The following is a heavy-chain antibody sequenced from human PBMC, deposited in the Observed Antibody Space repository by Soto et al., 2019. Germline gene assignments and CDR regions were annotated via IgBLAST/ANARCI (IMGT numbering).Heavy chain of an antibody. CDR3: ARDNRWDYAFDI. CDR1: GGTFSSYT. V-gene: IGHV1-69*04. Sequence: ASVKVSCKASGGTFSSYTISWVRQAPGQGLEWMGRINAILGITNYAQKFQGRVTITRDKSASTAYMELSSLRSEDTAVYYCARDNRWDYAFDIWGQGTMVTVSS. J-gene: IGHJ3*02. D-gene: IGHD1-26*01. CDR2: INAILGIT.